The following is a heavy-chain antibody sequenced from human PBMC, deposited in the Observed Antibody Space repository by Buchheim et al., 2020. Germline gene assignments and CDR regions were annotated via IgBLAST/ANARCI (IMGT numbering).Heavy chain of an antibody. CDR1: GFTFSSYW. J-gene: IGHJ4*02. V-gene: IGHV3-74*01. Sequence: EVQLVDSGGGLVQPGGSLRLSCAASGFTFSSYWMHWVRQAPGKGPVWVSRINTDGTDTSYADSVKGRFTISRDNARNTLYLPMNSLEAEDTAVYFCARGGTSGSLDYWGQGTL. D-gene: IGHD3-10*01. CDR3: ARGGTSGSLDY. CDR2: INTDGTDT.